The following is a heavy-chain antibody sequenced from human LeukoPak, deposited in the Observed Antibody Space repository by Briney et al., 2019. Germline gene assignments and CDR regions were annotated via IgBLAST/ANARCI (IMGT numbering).Heavy chain of an antibody. Sequence: GESLKISCKGSGYSFTSYWIGWVRQMPGKGLEWMGIIYPGGSDTRYSPSFQGQVTISADKSISTAYLQWSSLKASDTAMYYCARLVQQQLVESPIDYWGQGTLVTVSS. D-gene: IGHD6-13*01. CDR1: GYSFTSYW. V-gene: IGHV5-51*01. J-gene: IGHJ4*02. CDR3: ARLVQQQLVESPIDY. CDR2: IYPGGSDT.